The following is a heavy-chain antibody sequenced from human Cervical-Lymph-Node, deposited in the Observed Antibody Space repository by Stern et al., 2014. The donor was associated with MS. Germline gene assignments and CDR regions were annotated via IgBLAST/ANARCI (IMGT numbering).Heavy chain of an antibody. CDR1: GFTLRSYG. Sequence: VQLVESGGGVVQPGRSLRLSCAASGFTLRSYGMHWVRQAPGKGLEWVAVISNEGNEQYSTDSVTGRLPISRENSKKTQYLQMNSLRTEDTAVYYCAKDRLFCSGGGCYAMDVWGQGTTVTVSS. V-gene: IGHV3-30*18. D-gene: IGHD2-15*01. CDR3: AKDRLFCSGGGCYAMDV. CDR2: ISNEGNEQ. J-gene: IGHJ6*02.